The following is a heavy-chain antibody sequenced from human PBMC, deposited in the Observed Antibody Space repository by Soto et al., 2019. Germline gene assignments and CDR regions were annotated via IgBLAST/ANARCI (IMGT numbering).Heavy chain of an antibody. CDR3: ANLPLYGSGFDC. V-gene: IGHV3-9*01. CDR2: ISWNGASI. D-gene: IGHD3-10*01. Sequence: EVQLVESGGGLVQPGRSLRLSCAASGFTFDDYAIHWVRQAPGRGLEWVAGISWNGASIGYADSVKGRFTISRDNAKNSLHLQMNSLRSEDTALYYCANLPLYGSGFDCWGQGTLATVSS. J-gene: IGHJ4*02. CDR1: GFTFDDYA.